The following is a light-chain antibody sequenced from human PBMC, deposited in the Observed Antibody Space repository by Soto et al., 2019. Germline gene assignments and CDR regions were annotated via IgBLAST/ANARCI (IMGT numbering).Light chain of an antibody. V-gene: IGKV1-5*03. CDR3: QQSYSTPQT. J-gene: IGKJ1*01. CDR1: QSISSW. CDR2: KAS. Sequence: DIQMTQSPSTLSASVGDRVTITCRASQSISSWLAWYQQKPGKAPKLLIYKASTLESGVPSRFRGSGSGTEFTLTISSLQPDDFATYYCQQSYSTPQTFGQGTKVEIK.